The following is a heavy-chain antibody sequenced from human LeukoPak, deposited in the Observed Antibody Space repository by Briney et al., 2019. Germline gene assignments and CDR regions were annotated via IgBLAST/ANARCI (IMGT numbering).Heavy chain of an antibody. CDR2: ISGSGGST. V-gene: IGHV3-23*01. CDR3: AKVRGSSWPYNWFDP. Sequence: GGSLRLSCAASGFTFSSYAMSWVRQAPGKGLEWVSAISGSGGSTYYADSVKGRFTISRDNSKNTLYLQMNSLRAEDTAVYYCAKVRGSSWPYNWFDPWGQGTLVTVPS. D-gene: IGHD6-13*01. J-gene: IGHJ5*02. CDR1: GFTFSSYA.